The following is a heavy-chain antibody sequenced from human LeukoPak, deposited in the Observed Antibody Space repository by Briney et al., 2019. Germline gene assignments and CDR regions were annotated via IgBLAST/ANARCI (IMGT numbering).Heavy chain of an antibody. CDR2: IIPIFGTA. Sequence: ASVKVSCKASGGTFSSYAISWVRQAPGQGLEWMGGIIPIFGTANYVQKFQGRVTITADESTSTAYMELSSLRSEDTAVYYCARDSSEFRSLIFHWGQGTLVTVSS. CDR3: ARDSSEFRSLIFH. CDR1: GGTFSSYA. J-gene: IGHJ1*01. V-gene: IGHV1-69*13. D-gene: IGHD3-9*01.